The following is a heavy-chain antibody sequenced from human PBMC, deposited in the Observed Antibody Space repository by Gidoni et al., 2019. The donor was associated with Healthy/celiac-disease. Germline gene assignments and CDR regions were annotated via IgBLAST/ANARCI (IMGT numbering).Heavy chain of an antibody. V-gene: IGHV3-21*01. J-gene: IGHJ6*02. Sequence: EVQLVESGGGLVKPGGSLRLSCAASGFTFSSHSLNWVRQAPGKGLGWVSSISSSSRYIYYADSVKGRFAISRDNAKNSLYLQMNSLRAEDTAVYYCARDKEQWLVQPYGMDVWGQGTTVTVSS. CDR1: GFTFSSHS. D-gene: IGHD6-19*01. CDR2: ISSSSRYI. CDR3: ARDKEQWLVQPYGMDV.